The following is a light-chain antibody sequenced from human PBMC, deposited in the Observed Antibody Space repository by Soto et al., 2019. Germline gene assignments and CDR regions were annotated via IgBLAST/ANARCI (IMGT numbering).Light chain of an antibody. CDR2: VAS. CDR3: QQYGSSQS. CDR1: QSVSSSY. Sequence: EIVLTQSPGTLSLSPGERATLSCRASQSVSSSYLAWYQQKPGQAPRLLIYVASSRATGIPDRFSGSGSGTDFTLTISRLEAEDFAVYYCQQYGSSQSFGQGTKVEIK. V-gene: IGKV3-20*01. J-gene: IGKJ1*01.